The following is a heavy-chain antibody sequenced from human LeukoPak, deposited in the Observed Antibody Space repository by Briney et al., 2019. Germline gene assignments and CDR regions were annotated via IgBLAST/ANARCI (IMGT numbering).Heavy chain of an antibody. Sequence: GASVKVSCKASGGTFSSYAISWVRQAPGQGLEWMGRIIPILGIANYAQKFQGRVTMTRDTSTSTVYMELSSLRSEDTAVYYCAREPLGQQQLVRSYYYGMDVWGQGTTVTVSS. CDR3: AREPLGQQQLVRSYYYGMDV. J-gene: IGHJ6*02. D-gene: IGHD6-13*01. V-gene: IGHV1-69*04. CDR1: GGTFSSYA. CDR2: IIPILGIA.